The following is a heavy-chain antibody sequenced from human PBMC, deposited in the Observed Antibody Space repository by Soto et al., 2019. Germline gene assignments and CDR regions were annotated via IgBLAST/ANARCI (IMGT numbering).Heavy chain of an antibody. V-gene: IGHV1-69*13. D-gene: IGHD3-10*01. CDR1: GGTFSSYA. J-gene: IGHJ6*02. CDR3: ASYGSGSYYKPPYDNYYYYYGMDV. CDR2: IIPIFGTA. Sequence: VKVSCKASGGTFSSYAISWVRQAPGQGLEWMGGIIPIFGTANYAQKFQGRVTITADESASTAYMELSSLRSEDTAVYYCASYGSGSYYKPPYDNYYYYYGMDVWGQGTTVTVYS.